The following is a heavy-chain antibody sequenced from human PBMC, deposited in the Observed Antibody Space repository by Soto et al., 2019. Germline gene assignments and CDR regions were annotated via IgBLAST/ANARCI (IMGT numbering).Heavy chain of an antibody. Sequence: SVKVSCKASGGTYNTFAISWVRQAPGQGLEWMGGIIPVLGPASYAQKFQGRVTITADKSTTTAYLELTSLRSEDTAVYYCVRAAKRYFDYWGQGTLVTVSS. V-gene: IGHV1-69*10. J-gene: IGHJ4*02. CDR1: GGTYNTFA. CDR3: VRAAKRYFDY. CDR2: IIPVLGPA.